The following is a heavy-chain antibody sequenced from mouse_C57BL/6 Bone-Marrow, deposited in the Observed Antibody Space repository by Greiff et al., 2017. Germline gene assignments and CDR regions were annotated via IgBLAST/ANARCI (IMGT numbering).Heavy chain of an antibody. D-gene: IGHD1-2*01. Sequence: QVQLKESGAELARPGASVKMSCKASGYTFTSYTMHWVKQRPGQGLEWIGYINPSSGYTKYNQKFKDKATLTADKSSSTAYMQLSSLTSEDSAVYYCAITTAFDYWGQGTTLTVSS. CDR2: INPSSGYT. CDR3: AITTAFDY. V-gene: IGHV1-4*01. J-gene: IGHJ2*01. CDR1: GYTFTSYT.